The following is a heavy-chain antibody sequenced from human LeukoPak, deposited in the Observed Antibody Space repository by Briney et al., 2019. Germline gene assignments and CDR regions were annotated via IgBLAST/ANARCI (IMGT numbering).Heavy chain of an antibody. CDR3: ALGYCSSTSCYGSGMDV. V-gene: IGHV5-51*01. Sequence: GESLKISCKGSGYSFTSYWIGWVRQMPGKGLEWMGIIYPGDSDTRYSPSFQGQVTISADKSISTAYLQWSSLKASDTAMYSCALGYCSSTSCYGSGMDVWGQGTTVTVSS. CDR2: IYPGDSDT. J-gene: IGHJ6*02. D-gene: IGHD2-2*01. CDR1: GYSFTSYW.